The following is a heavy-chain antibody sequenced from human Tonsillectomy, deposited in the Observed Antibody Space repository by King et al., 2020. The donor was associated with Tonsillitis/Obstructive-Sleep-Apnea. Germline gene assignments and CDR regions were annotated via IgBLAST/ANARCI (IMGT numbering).Heavy chain of an antibody. CDR2: MYNSGST. D-gene: IGHD3-10*01. CDR3: ARALITMVQGVMGYYMDV. V-gene: IGHV4-59*01. J-gene: IGHJ6*03. Sequence: VQLQESGPGLVKPSETLSLTCTVSGGSIGSYYWNWIRQPPGKGLEWIGYMYNSGSTNYNPSLKRRVTISVDTSKNQFSLKLSSVTAADTAVYYCARALITMVQGVMGYYMDVWGKGTTVTVSS. CDR1: GGSIGSYY.